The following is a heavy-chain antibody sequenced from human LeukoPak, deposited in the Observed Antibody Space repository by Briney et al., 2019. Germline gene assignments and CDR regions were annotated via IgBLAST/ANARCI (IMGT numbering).Heavy chain of an antibody. V-gene: IGHV4-39*01. CDR1: GGSISSANYY. CDR2: IYYSGNT. CDR3: ARQTGSGLFILP. D-gene: IGHD3/OR15-3a*01. J-gene: IGHJ4*02. Sequence: SETLSLTCTLSGGSISSANYYWGWIRQPPGKGLEWIGSIYYSGNTYYNASLKSQVSISIDTSKNQFSLRLTSVTAADTAVYYCARQTGSGLFILPGGQGALVTVSS.